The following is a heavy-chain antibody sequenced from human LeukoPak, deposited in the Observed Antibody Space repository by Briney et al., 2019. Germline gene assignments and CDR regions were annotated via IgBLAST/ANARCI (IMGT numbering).Heavy chain of an antibody. J-gene: IGHJ4*02. CDR2: IDGDDNK. CDR3: VRSGYSSPFDY. CDR1: GFSLSTSGVG. Sequence: SGPTLVNPTQPLTLTCTFSGFSLSTSGVGVGWIRQPPGKALEWLARIDGDDNKLYSASQKTRLTISKDTSENQVVLTMTNMDPVDTATYFCVRSGYSSPFDYWGQGTLVTVSS. V-gene: IGHV2-70*04. D-gene: IGHD6-13*01.